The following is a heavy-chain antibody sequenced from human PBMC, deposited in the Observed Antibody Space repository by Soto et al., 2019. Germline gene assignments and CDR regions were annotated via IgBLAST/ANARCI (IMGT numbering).Heavy chain of an antibody. CDR1: GGSISSGGYY. D-gene: IGHD4-17*01. CDR3: AGVDGDYGPGWYFDL. V-gene: IGHV4-31*03. CDR2: IYYSGST. J-gene: IGHJ2*01. Sequence: QVQLQESGPGLVKPSQTLSLTCTVSGGSISSGGYYWSWIRQHPGKGLEWIGYIYYSGSTYYNPSLKSRVTISVATSKHQCSLKLSSVTAADTAVYYCAGVDGDYGPGWYFDLWGRGTLVTVSS.